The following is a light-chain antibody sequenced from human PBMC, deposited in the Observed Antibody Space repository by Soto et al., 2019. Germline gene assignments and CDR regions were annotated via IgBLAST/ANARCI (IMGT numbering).Light chain of an antibody. J-gene: IGLJ1*01. CDR2: AVS. CDR3: SSYTSDSSYV. V-gene: IGLV2-14*01. CDR1: SSDVGGYNY. Sequence: QSVLTQPASVSGFPGQSITISCTGTSSDVGGYNYVSWYEQHPGKAPKLMIYAVSNRPSGVSNRFSASKSGNTASLFISGLQAEDEADYYCSSYTSDSSYVFGSGTKVTVL.